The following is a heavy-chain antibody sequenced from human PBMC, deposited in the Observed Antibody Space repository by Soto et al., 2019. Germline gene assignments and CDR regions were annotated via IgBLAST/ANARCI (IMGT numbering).Heavy chain of an antibody. CDR2: IWYDGSNK. V-gene: IGHV3-33*08. CDR3: ARGGGHVGGVIKDPDY. Sequence: GGSLRLSCAASGFTFSSYGMHWVRQAPGKGLEWVAVIWYDGSNKYYADSVKGRFTISRDDSKNTLYLQMNSLRAEDTAVYYCARGGGHVGGVIKDPDYWGQVTLVIVSS. CDR1: GFTFSSYG. D-gene: IGHD3-10*01. J-gene: IGHJ4*02.